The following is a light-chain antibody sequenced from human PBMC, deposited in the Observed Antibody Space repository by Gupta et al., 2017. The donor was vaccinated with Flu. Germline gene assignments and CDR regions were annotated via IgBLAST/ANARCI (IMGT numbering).Light chain of an antibody. CDR3: SALTSSSTFV. V-gene: IGLV2-14*01. CDR1: SSDIGYYNY. CDR2: EVN. Sequence: QSALTQPASVSGSPGQSITIPCIGTSSDIGYYNYVSWYQQHPGKAPKLIISEVNNRPSGVSHRFSGSKSGNTASLTIPGLQAEDEADYYCSALTSSSTFVFGTGTKVTVL. J-gene: IGLJ1*01.